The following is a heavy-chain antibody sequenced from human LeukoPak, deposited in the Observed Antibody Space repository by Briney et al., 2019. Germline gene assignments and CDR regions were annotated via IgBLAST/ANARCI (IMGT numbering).Heavy chain of an antibody. V-gene: IGHV3-74*01. J-gene: IGHJ5*02. D-gene: IGHD3-10*01. CDR3: ARVSYYGSGSPNWFDP. CDR1: GFTLSSYW. CDR2: INSDGSST. Sequence: GGSLRLSCAASGFTLSSYWMHWVRQAPGKGLVWVSRINSDGSSTNYADSVKGRFTISRDNAKNTLYLQMNSLRAEDTAVYYCARVSYYGSGSPNWFDPWGQGTLVTVSS.